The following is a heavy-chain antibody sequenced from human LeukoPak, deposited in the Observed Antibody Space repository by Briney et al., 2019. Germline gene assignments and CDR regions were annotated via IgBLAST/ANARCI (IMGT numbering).Heavy chain of an antibody. J-gene: IGHJ4*02. CDR3: VRDLILVWTPGDGFDH. D-gene: IGHD3-16*01. CDR2: INEDASTI. V-gene: IGHV3-74*03. CDR1: GFTLSRYW. Sequence: GGSLRLSCVASGFTLSRYWMHWVRQVPGKGLEWVSRINEDASTITYADSVKGRFTISRDNAKNTLYLQMNSLRAEDTAVYFCVRDLILVWTPGDGFDHWGQGTLVTVSS.